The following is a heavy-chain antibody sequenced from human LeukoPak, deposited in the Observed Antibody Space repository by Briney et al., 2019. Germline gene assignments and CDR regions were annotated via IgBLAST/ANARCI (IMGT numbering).Heavy chain of an antibody. CDR1: GGSISSYY. D-gene: IGHD3-3*01. CDR2: IYTSGST. V-gene: IGHV4-4*07. Sequence: SETLSLTCTVSGGSISSYYWSWIRQPAGKGLEWIGRIYTSGSTNYNPSLKSRVTMTVDTSKNQFSLKLSSVTAADTAVYYCARDFGVVTTEHYFDYWGQGTLVTVSS. J-gene: IGHJ4*02. CDR3: ARDFGVVTTEHYFDY.